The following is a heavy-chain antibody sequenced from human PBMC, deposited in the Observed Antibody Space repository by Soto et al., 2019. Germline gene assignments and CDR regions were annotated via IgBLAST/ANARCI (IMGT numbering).Heavy chain of an antibody. J-gene: IGHJ4*02. Sequence: PGGSLRLSCAASGFTFSSYSMNWVRQAPGKGLEWVSYISSSSSGVYYADSVKGRFTISRDNAKNSLYLQMNSLRAEDTAVYYCAKDCSTGPSWQQLVEAAFDYWGQGTLVTVSS. CDR1: GFTFSSYS. CDR2: ISSSSSGV. CDR3: AKDCSTGPSWQQLVEAAFDY. V-gene: IGHV3-48*01. D-gene: IGHD6-13*01.